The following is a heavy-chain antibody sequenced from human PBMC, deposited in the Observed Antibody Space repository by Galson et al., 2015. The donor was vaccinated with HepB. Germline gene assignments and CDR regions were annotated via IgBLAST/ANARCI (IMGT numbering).Heavy chain of an antibody. CDR3: ARAKDSNFDY. D-gene: IGHD3-22*01. Sequence: CAISGDSVSSNRVTWNWIRQSPSRGLEWLGRTYYRSKWYYDYAVSVKTRITINPDTSKNQLSLQLNSVSPKDTAVYYCARAKDSNFDYWGQGTLVSVSS. V-gene: IGHV6-1*01. CDR1: GDSVSSNRVT. CDR2: TYYRSKWYY. J-gene: IGHJ4*02.